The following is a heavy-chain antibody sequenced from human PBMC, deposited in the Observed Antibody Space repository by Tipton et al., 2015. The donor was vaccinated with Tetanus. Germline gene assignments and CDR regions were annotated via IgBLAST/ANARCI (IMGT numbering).Heavy chain of an antibody. J-gene: IGHJ4*02. Sequence: SLRLSCAASGFTFSSYAMSWVRQAPGKGLEWVSAISGSGGSTYYADSVKGRFTISRDDSENTAYLQMNSLKTEDTAVYYCTTSYYFDGSGYYHFDYWGQGTLVTVSS. CDR2: ISGSGGST. CDR3: TTSYYFDGSGYYHFDY. CDR1: GFTFSSYA. D-gene: IGHD3-22*01. V-gene: IGHV3-23*01.